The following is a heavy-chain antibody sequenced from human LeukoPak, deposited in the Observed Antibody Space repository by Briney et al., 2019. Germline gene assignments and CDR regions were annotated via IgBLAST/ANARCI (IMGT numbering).Heavy chain of an antibody. CDR1: GFTFSSYG. J-gene: IGHJ4*02. Sequence: GRSLRLSCAASGFTFSSYGMHWVRQAPGKGLEWVAVIWYDGSNKYYADSVKGRFTISRDNPKNTLYLQMNSLRAEDTAVYYCARTRQQLAQLDYWGQGTLVTVSS. V-gene: IGHV3-33*01. CDR2: IWYDGSNK. CDR3: ARTRQQLAQLDY. D-gene: IGHD6-13*01.